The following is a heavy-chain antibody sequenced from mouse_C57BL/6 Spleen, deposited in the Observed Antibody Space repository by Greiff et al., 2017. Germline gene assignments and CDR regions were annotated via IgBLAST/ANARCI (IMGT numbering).Heavy chain of an antibody. Sequence: QVQLKESGAELARPGASVKLSCKASGYTFTSYGISWVKQRTGQGLEWIGEIYPRSGNTYYNEKFKGKATLTADKSSSTAYMELRSLTSEDSAVYFCVRWLLRAMDYWGQGTSVTVSS. D-gene: IGHD2-3*01. V-gene: IGHV1-81*01. CDR1: GYTFTSYG. CDR3: VRWLLRAMDY. CDR2: IYPRSGNT. J-gene: IGHJ4*01.